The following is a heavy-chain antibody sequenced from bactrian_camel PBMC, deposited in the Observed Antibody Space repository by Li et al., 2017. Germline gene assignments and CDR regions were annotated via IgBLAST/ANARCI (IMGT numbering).Heavy chain of an antibody. J-gene: IGHJ4*01. Sequence: HVQLVESGGGSALAGGSHRLSCAASGYTFNTYSWFRQAPGQEREGVAAIDTGDGSTYYLNSVEGRFTISQDKGENTVYLLMNSLKPDDSGTYYCAYESGTTPDLCRRRGPGGYFGQGTQVTVS. CDR2: IDTGDGST. V-gene: IGHV3S1*01. D-gene: IGHD7*01. CDR1: GYTFNTY.